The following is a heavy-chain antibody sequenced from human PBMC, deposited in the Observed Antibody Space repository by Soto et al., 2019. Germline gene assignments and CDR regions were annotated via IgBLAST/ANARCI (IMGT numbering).Heavy chain of an antibody. D-gene: IGHD3-9*01. CDR2: IYYSGST. V-gene: IGHV4-31*03. CDR3: ARTVGGNYDILTGPTYYFDY. J-gene: IGHJ4*02. Sequence: QVQLQESGPGLVKPSQTLSLTCTVSGGSISSGGYYWSWIRQHPGQGLEWIGYIYYSGSTYYNPSLKSRVTISVDTSKNPFSLKLSSVTAADTAVYYCARTVGGNYDILTGPTYYFDYWCQGTLVTVSS. CDR1: GGSISSGGYY.